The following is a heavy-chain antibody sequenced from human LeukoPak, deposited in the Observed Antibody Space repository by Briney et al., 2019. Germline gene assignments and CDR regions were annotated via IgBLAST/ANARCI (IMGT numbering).Heavy chain of an antibody. V-gene: IGHV3-48*04. CDR3: ARAAYYGSGNYYTSDY. J-gene: IGHJ4*02. D-gene: IGHD3-10*01. Sequence: PGGSLRLSCAASGFTFSSYSMNWVRQAPGKGLEWVSYIRSSSSTMYYADSVKGRFTISRDNAKNSLYLQMNSLRAEDTAVYCCARAAYYGSGNYYTSDYWGQGTLVTVSS. CDR1: GFTFSSYS. CDR2: IRSSSSTM.